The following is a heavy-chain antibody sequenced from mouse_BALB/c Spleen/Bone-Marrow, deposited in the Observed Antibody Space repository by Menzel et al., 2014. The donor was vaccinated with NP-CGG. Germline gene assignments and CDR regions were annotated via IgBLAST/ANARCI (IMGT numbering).Heavy chain of an antibody. CDR3: ARTGPFGY. D-gene: IGHD4-1*01. V-gene: IGHV1-82*01. CDR1: GYAFSISW. J-gene: IGHJ3*01. Sequence: VQLQQPGPELVKPGASVKISCKASGYAFSISWMNWVKQRPGQGLEWIGRIYPGDGDTNYNGKFKGKATLTADKSSSTAYMQLSSLTSLDSAVYFCARTGPFGYRGQGTLVTVSA. CDR2: IYPGDGDT.